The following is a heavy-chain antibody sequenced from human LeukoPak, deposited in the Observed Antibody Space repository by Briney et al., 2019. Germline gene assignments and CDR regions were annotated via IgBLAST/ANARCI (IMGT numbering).Heavy chain of an antibody. CDR1: GGSISSYY. Sequence: PSETLSLTCTVSGGSISSYYWSWIRQPPGKGLEWIGNIYDRGSTKYNPSLKSRVTISVDTSKNQFSLRLRSVTAADTAVYYCARGRTFDNWGQGTLVTVSS. J-gene: IGHJ4*02. CDR3: ARGRTFDN. V-gene: IGHV4-59*01. CDR2: IYDRGST.